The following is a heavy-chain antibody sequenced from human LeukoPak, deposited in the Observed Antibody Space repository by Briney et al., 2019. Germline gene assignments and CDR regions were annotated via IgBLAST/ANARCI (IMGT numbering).Heavy chain of an antibody. Sequence: GASVKVSCKASGYTFTSYGISWVRQAPGQGLEWMGWISAYNGNTNYAQKLQGRVTVTTDTSTSTAYMELRSLRSDDTAVYYCARAWLGLTGDGYTADNWFDPWGQGTLVTVSS. D-gene: IGHD5-24*01. J-gene: IGHJ5*02. CDR1: GYTFTSYG. CDR3: ARAWLGLTGDGYTADNWFDP. V-gene: IGHV1-18*01. CDR2: ISAYNGNT.